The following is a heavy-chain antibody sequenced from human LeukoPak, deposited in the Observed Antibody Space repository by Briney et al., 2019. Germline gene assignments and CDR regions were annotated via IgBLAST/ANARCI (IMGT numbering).Heavy chain of an antibody. CDR3: ATPLHYDFWSGYDNAFDI. J-gene: IGHJ3*02. CDR1: GGSISSSSYY. Sequence: PSETLSLTCTVSGGSISSSSYYWGWIRQPPGKGLEWIGSIYYSGSTYYNPSLKSRVTISVDTSKNQFSLKLSSVTAADTAVYYCATPLHYDFWSGYDNAFDIWGQGTMVTVSS. D-gene: IGHD3-3*01. CDR2: IYYSGST. V-gene: IGHV4-39*01.